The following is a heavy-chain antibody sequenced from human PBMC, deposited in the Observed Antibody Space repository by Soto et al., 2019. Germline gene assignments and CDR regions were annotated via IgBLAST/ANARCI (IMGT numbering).Heavy chain of an antibody. Sequence: GESLKISCATSAFTFSSYGMHWVRQAPGKGLEWVAVISYDGSNKYYADSVKGRFTISRDNSKNTLYLQMNSLRPEDTGVYYCAKPKLERRVFRGSNFDYWGQGTLVTVSS. CDR3: AKPKLERRVFRGSNFDY. J-gene: IGHJ4*02. CDR1: AFTFSSYG. D-gene: IGHD1-1*01. CDR2: ISYDGSNK. V-gene: IGHV3-30*18.